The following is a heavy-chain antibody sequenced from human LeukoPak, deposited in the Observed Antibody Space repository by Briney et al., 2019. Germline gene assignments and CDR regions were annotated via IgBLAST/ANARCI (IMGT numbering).Heavy chain of an antibody. CDR3: AKGSNLDERYFQH. V-gene: IGHV3-30*02. CDR2: IRFDGSKK. CDR1: GFIFSSYA. Sequence: GGSLRLSCAASGFIFSSYAMHWVRQAPGKGLEWVAFIRFDGSKKDYVDPGKRRRSISRDNSKNTLYLRMNSLKADDTAVYYCAKGSNLDERYFQHWGQATLVTVSS. D-gene: IGHD3-10*01. J-gene: IGHJ1*01.